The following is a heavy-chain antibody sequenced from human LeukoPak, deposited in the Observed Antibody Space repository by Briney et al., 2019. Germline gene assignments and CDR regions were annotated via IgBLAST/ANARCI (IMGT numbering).Heavy chain of an antibody. CDR2: ISYDGSNK. J-gene: IGHJ4*02. CDR1: GFTFSNYW. CDR3: AKSGSSGYYLFDY. D-gene: IGHD3-22*01. Sequence: PGGSLRLSCAASGFTFSNYWMHWVRQAPGKGLEWVAVISYDGSNKYYADSVKGRFTISRDNSKNTLYLQMNSLRAEDTAVYYCAKSGSSGYYLFDYWGQGTLVTVSS. V-gene: IGHV3-30*18.